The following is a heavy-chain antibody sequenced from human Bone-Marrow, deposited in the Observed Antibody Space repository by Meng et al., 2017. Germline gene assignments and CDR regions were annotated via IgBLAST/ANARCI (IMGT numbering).Heavy chain of an antibody. D-gene: IGHD2-15*01. V-gene: IGHV4-31*03. Sequence: SETLSLTCTVSGGSISSGGYYWSWIRQHPGKGLEWIGYIYYSGSTYYNPSLKSRVTISVDTSKNQFSLKLSSVPAADTAVYYCARDVVVVPSNPLYYYYGMDVWGQGTMVTVSS. CDR2: IYYSGST. J-gene: IGHJ6*02. CDR3: ARDVVVVPSNPLYYYYGMDV. CDR1: GGSISSGGYY.